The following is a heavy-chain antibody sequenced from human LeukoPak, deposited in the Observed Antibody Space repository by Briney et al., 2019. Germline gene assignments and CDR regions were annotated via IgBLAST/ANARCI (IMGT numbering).Heavy chain of an antibody. CDR3: ARENYGGNSHFDY. CDR1: GGSFSGYY. J-gene: IGHJ4*02. D-gene: IGHD4-23*01. V-gene: IGHV4-34*01. CDR2: INHSGST. Sequence: SEALSLTCAVYGGSFSGYYWSWIRQPPGKGLEWIGEINHSGSTNYNPSLKSRVTISVDTSKSQFSLKLSSVTAADTAVYYCARENYGGNSHFDYWGQGTLVTVSS.